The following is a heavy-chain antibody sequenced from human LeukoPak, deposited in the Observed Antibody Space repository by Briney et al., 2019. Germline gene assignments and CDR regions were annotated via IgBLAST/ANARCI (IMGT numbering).Heavy chain of an antibody. D-gene: IGHD5-24*01. Sequence: PAGGSLRLSCAASGVPLSPYGMHWVRQTPGKGLEWVAIIWSDRRNMYYADSVKGRFTISTDDSENTLFLQMNSLSADDTAVYYCVRGEDGFNYAKFWGQGTLVTVSS. V-gene: IGHV3-33*01. J-gene: IGHJ4*02. CDR1: GVPLSPYG. CDR2: IWSDRRNM. CDR3: VRGEDGFNYAKF.